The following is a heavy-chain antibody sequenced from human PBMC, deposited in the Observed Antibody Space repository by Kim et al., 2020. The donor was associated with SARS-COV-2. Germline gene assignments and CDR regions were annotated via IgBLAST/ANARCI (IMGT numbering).Heavy chain of an antibody. CDR2: ISAYNGNT. J-gene: IGHJ5*02. Sequence: ASVKVSCKASGYTFTSYGISWVRQAPGQGLEWMGWISAYNGNTNYAQKLQGRVTMTTDTSTSTAYMELRSLRSDDTAVYYCARDCSGGSCYSSHWFDPWGQGTLVTVSS. V-gene: IGHV1-18*01. CDR1: GYTFTSYG. D-gene: IGHD2-15*01. CDR3: ARDCSGGSCYSSHWFDP.